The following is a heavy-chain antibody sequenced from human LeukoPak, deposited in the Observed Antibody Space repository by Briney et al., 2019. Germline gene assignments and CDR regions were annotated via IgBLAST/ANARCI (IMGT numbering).Heavy chain of an antibody. CDR3: ARDVGGSYSRGRAFDI. Sequence: PSQTLSLTCTVSGGSITSGSYYWSWIRQPAGKGLEWIGRIYTSGSTNYNPSLKSRVTISVDTSKNQFSLKLSSVTAADTAVYYCARDVGGSYSRGRAFDIWGQGTMVTVSS. CDR2: IYTSGST. V-gene: IGHV4-61*02. D-gene: IGHD1-26*01. J-gene: IGHJ3*02. CDR1: GGSITSGSYY.